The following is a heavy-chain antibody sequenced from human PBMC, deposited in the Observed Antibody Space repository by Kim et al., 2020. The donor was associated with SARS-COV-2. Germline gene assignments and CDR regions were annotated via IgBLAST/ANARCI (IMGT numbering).Heavy chain of an antibody. V-gene: IGHV1-18*01. CDR2: GNT. J-gene: IGHJ4*02. D-gene: IGHD1-1*01. Sequence: GNTNYAQKLQGRVTMTTDTSTSTAYMELRSLRSDDTAVYYCARYNWNEDYWGQGTLVTVSS. CDR3: ARYNWNEDY.